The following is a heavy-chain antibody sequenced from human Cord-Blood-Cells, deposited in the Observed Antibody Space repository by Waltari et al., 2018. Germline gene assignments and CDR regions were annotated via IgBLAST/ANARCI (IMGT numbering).Heavy chain of an antibody. D-gene: IGHD2-2*01. CDR2: INHSGST. Sequence: QVQLQQWGAGLLKPSETLSLTCAVYGGSFSGYYWSWIRQPPGKGLEWIGEINHSGSTNYNPSRKSRVTISVDTSKNQFSRKLSSVTAADTAVYYCARGYCSSTSCNWFDPWGQGTLVTVSS. CDR1: GGSFSGYY. CDR3: ARGYCSSTSCNWFDP. V-gene: IGHV4-34*01. J-gene: IGHJ5*02.